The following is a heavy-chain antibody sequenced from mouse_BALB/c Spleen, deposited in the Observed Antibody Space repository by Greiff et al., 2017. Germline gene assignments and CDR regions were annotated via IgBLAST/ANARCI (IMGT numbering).Heavy chain of an antibody. CDR2: IYPGDGDT. J-gene: IGHJ3*01. V-gene: IGHV1-80*01. CDR3: ARALDGYSAWFAY. CDR1: GYAFSSYW. D-gene: IGHD2-3*01. Sequence: QVQLKQSGAELVRPGSSVKISCKASGYAFSSYWMNWVKQRPGQGLEWIGQIYPGDGDTNYNGKFKGKATLTADKSSGTAYMQLSSLTSEDSAVYFCARALDGYSAWFAYWGQGTLVTVSA.